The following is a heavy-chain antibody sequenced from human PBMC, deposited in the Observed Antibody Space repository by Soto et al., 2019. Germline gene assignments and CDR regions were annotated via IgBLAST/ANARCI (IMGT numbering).Heavy chain of an antibody. CDR2: IYHSGST. V-gene: IGHV4-30-2*01. J-gene: IGHJ4*02. D-gene: IGHD3-22*01. CDR3: AIVNSSGYYFDY. CDR1: GGSISSGGYS. Sequence: SETLSLTCAVSGGSISSGGYSWSWIRQPPGKGLEWIGYIYHSGSTYYNPSLKSRVTISVDRSKNQFSLKLSSVTAADTAVYYCAIVNSSGYYFDYWGQGTLVTVSS.